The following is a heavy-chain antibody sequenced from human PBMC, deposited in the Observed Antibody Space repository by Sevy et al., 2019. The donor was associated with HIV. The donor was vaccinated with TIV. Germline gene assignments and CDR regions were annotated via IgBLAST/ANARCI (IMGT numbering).Heavy chain of an antibody. D-gene: IGHD3-16*01. CDR2: ISSYNGNT. CDR1: GYTFTSHG. Sequence: ASVKVSCKASGYTFTSHGINWVRQAPGQGLEWMGWISSYNGNTNYAHKVQGRVTMTTDTSTSTGYMELRSLRSDDTGVYYCARDRGRSNYNYYGLDVWGQGTTVTVSS. CDR3: ARDRGRSNYNYYGLDV. V-gene: IGHV1-18*01. J-gene: IGHJ6*02.